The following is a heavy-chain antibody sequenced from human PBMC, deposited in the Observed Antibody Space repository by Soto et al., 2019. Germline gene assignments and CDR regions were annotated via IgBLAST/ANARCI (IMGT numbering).Heavy chain of an antibody. Sequence: SETLSLTCTVSGGSISSYYWSWIRQPPGKGLEWIGYIYYSGSTNYNPSLKSRVTISVDTSKNQFSLKLSSVTAAVTAVYYCARDPGDYYFDYWGQGTLVTVSS. CDR2: IYYSGST. J-gene: IGHJ4*02. V-gene: IGHV4-59*01. CDR3: ARDPGDYYFDY. CDR1: GGSISSYY.